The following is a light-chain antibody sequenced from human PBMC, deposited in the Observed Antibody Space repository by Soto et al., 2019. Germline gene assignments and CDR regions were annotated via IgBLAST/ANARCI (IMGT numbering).Light chain of an antibody. V-gene: IGLV1-47*01. CDR2: RDG. CDR1: SSNIGSHF. Sequence: QSVLTQPPSASGTPGQSLTISCSGSSSNIGSHFVYWYQHLPGTAPKLLIFRDGQRPSGVPARFFGSKSGTSASLAITGLRSEDDADYYCAVWDQSLTGWVFGGGTKLTV. CDR3: AVWDQSLTGWV. J-gene: IGLJ3*02.